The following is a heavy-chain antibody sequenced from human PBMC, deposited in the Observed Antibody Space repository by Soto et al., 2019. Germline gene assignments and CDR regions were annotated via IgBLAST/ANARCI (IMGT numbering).Heavy chain of an antibody. V-gene: IGHV3-9*01. CDR2: ISWNSGSI. Sequence: EVQLVESGGGLVQPGRSLRLSCAASGFTFDDYAMHWVRQAPGKGLEWVSGISWNSGSIGYADSVKGRFTISRDNAKNSLYLQMNSLRAEDTALYYCAKDVGTGRRYYYMDVWGKGTTVTVSS. D-gene: IGHD3-9*01. J-gene: IGHJ6*03. CDR3: AKDVGTGRRYYYMDV. CDR1: GFTFDDYA.